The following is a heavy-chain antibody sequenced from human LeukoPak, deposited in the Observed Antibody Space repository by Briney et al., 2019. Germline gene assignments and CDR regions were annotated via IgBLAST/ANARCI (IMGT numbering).Heavy chain of an antibody. CDR3: ARSGYSYGADAFDI. CDR2: IYYSGST. J-gene: IGHJ3*02. V-gene: IGHV4-61*01. D-gene: IGHD5-18*01. CDR1: GGSISSGSYY. Sequence: PSQTLSLTCTVSGGSISSGSYYWSWIRQPPGKGLEWMGYIYYSGSTNYNPSLKSRVTISVDTSKPQFSLKLRSVTSADTAVYYCARSGYSYGADAFDIWGQGTMVTVSS.